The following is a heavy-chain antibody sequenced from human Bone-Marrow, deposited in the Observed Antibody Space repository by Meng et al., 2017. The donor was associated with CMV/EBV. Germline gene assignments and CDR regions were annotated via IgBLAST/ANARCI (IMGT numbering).Heavy chain of an antibody. V-gene: IGHV1-2*02. CDR1: GYTFTSYD. J-gene: IGHJ4*02. CDR3: ARVELSPS. D-gene: IGHD1-26*01. Sequence: ASVKVSCKASGYTFTSYDINWVRQATGQGLEWMGWMNPNSGGTNYAQKFQGRVAMTRDTSISTAYMELSRLRSDDTAVYYCARVELSPSWGQGTRVTCYS. CDR2: MNPNSGGT.